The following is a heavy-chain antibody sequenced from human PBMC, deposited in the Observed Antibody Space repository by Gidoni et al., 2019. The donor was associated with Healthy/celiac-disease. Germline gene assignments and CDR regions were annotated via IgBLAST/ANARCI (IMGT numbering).Heavy chain of an antibody. V-gene: IGHV1-69*01. CDR2: IIPIFGTA. D-gene: IGHD2-15*01. Sequence: QVQLVQSGAEVKKPGSSVKVSCKASGGTFSSYAISWVRQAPGQGLEWMGGIIPIFGTANYAQKFQGRVTITADESTSTAYMELSSLRSEDTAVYYCAREYGSGNQYYDYGMDVWGQGTTVTVSS. J-gene: IGHJ6*02. CDR1: GGTFSSYA. CDR3: AREYGSGNQYYDYGMDV.